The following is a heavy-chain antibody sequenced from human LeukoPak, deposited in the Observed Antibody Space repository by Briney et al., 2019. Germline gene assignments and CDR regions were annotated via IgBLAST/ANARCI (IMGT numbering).Heavy chain of an antibody. Sequence: GGSLRLSYAASGFTFSSYSMNWVRQAPGKGLEWVSYISSSSSTIYYADSVKGRFTISRDNAKNSLYLQMNSLRAEDTAVYYCARVTTVTVIDYWGQGTLVTVSS. J-gene: IGHJ4*02. CDR3: ARVTTVTVIDY. CDR1: GFTFSSYS. V-gene: IGHV3-48*01. CDR2: ISSSSSTI. D-gene: IGHD4-17*01.